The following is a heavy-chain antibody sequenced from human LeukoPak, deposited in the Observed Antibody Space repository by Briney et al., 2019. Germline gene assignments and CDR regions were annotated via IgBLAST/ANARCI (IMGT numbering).Heavy chain of an antibody. CDR3: ARDSGTTGEVKFDP. CDR2: IYTSGSI. Sequence: SETLSLTCTVSGGCISSYYWSWIRQPAGKGLEWIGRIYTSGSITYNPSLKSRVSMSVDTSKNQFSLKLSSVTAADTAVYYCARDSGTTGEVKFDPWGQGTLVTVSS. CDR1: GGCISSYY. J-gene: IGHJ5*02. V-gene: IGHV4-4*07. D-gene: IGHD3-10*01.